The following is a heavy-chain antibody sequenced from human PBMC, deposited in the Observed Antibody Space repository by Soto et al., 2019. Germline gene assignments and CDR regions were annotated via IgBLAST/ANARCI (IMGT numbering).Heavy chain of an antibody. J-gene: IGHJ4*02. CDR2: ISGSGGST. Sequence: GGSLRLSCSASGFSFSDYAMSWVRQAPGKGLEWVSAISGSGGSTYYADSVKGRFTISRDNSKNTLYLQMNSLRAEDTAVYYCAKDPGPYSGYDYFDYWGQGTLVTVSS. V-gene: IGHV3-23*01. CDR1: GFSFSDYA. D-gene: IGHD5-12*01. CDR3: AKDPGPYSGYDYFDY.